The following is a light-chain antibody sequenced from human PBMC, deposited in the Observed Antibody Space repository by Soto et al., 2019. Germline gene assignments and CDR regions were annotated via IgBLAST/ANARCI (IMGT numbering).Light chain of an antibody. CDR1: STDVGDFNY. Sequence: QSALTQPASVSGSPGRSVTISCTGTSTDVGDFNYVSWYQHLPGRAPKLIIYDVTNRPSGISYRFSASKSGRTASLTISGLQAEDGADYYCSSYSSRTTHVVFGGGTKLTVL. CDR2: DVT. J-gene: IGLJ2*01. CDR3: SSYSSRTTHVV. V-gene: IGLV2-14*03.